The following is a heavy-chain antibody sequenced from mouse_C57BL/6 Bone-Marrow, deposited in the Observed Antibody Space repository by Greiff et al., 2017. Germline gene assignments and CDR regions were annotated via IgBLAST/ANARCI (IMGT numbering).Heavy chain of an antibody. CDR2: IDPSDSYT. V-gene: IGHV1-69*01. CDR3: ARWGLGDY. D-gene: IGHD4-1*01. J-gene: IGHJ2*01. Sequence: QVQLQQPGAELVMPGASVKLSCKASGYTFTSYWMHWVKQRPGQGLEWIGEIDPSDSYTNYNQQFKGKSTLTVDKSSSTAYMQLSSLTSEDSAVYYCARWGLGDYWGQGTTLTVSS. CDR1: GYTFTSYW.